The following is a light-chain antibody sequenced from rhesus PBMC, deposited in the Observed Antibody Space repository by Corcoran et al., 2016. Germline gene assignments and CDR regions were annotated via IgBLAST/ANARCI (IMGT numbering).Light chain of an antibody. Sequence: DIQMTQSPSPLSASVGDRVTITCRASQGITTHVNWYQQKPGKPPKRLIYAASSLESGVPSRVSGSGAGTNFTLTISSLQPEDLATYYCRQYHNTPLTFGPGTKLDIK. CDR3: RQYHNTPLT. V-gene: IGKV1-43*01. J-gene: IGKJ3*01. CDR2: AAS. CDR1: QGITTH.